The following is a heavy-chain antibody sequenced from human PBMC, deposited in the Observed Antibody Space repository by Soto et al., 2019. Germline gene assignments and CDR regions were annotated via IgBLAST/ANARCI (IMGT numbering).Heavy chain of an antibody. V-gene: IGHV1-69*13. CDR3: ARDLAMTNDYYYGMDV. CDR2: IIPIFGTA. CDR1: GGTFSSYA. Sequence: ASVKVSCKASGGTFSSYAISWVRQAPGQGLEWMGGIIPIFGTANYAQKFQGRVTITADESTSTAYMELSSLRSEDTAVYYCARDLAMTNDYYYGMDVWGQGTTVTVSS. J-gene: IGHJ6*02. D-gene: IGHD4-17*01.